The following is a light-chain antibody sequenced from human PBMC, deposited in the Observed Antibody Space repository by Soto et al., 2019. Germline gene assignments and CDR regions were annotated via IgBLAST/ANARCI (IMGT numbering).Light chain of an antibody. Sequence: QSVLTQPASVSGSPGQSITISCTGTSSDIGTYNSVSWYQHHPGKAPKLLIFEVIDRPSGVSDRFSGSKSGNTASLTISGLQPEDEADYYGCSYTSTYTLVFGGGTKVTVL. CDR2: EVI. J-gene: IGLJ3*02. CDR1: SSDIGTYNS. V-gene: IGLV2-14*01. CDR3: CSYTSTYTLV.